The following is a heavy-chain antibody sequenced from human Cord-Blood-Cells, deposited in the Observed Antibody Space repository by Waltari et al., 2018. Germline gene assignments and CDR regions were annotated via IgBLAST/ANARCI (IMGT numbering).Heavy chain of an antibody. J-gene: IGHJ4*02. CDR2: INPNSGGT. Sequence: QVQLVQSGAEVKKPGASVKVSCKASGYTFTGYDMHWVRQAPGQGLEWMGWINPNSGGTNYAQKFQGRVTMTRDTSISTADMELSRLRSDDTAVYYCARGPARITGTLYYFDYWGQGTLVTVSS. CDR3: ARGPARITGTLYYFDY. V-gene: IGHV1-2*02. D-gene: IGHD1-7*01. CDR1: GYTFTGYD.